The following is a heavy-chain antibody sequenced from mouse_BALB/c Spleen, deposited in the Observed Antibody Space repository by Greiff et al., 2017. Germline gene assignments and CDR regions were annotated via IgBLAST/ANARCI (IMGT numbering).Heavy chain of an antibody. CDR3: ARGRPITTVPDY. D-gene: IGHD1-1*01. Sequence: EVQLQESGAELVKPGASVKLSCTASGFNIKDTYMHWVKQRPEQGLEWIGRIDPANGNTKYDPKFQGKATITADTSSNTAYLQLSSLTSEDTAVYYCARGRPITTVPDYWGQGTTLTVSS. CDR1: GFNIKDTY. CDR2: IDPANGNT. J-gene: IGHJ2*01. V-gene: IGHV14-3*02.